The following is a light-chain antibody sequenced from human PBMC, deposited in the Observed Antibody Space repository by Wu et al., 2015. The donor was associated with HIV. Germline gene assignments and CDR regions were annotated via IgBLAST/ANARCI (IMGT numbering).Light chain of an antibody. CDR1: QGISSY. CDR2: AAS. CDR3: QQYGSSLT. V-gene: IGKV1-9*01. J-gene: IGKJ4*01. Sequence: IQLTQSPSSLSASVGDRVTITCRASQGISSYLAWYQQKPGKAPKLLIYAASTLQSGVPSRFSGSGSGTDFTLTISSLQPEDFAVYYCQQYGSSLTFGGGTRVEIK.